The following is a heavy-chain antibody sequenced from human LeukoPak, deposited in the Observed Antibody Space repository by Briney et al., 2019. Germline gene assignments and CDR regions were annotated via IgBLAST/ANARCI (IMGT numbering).Heavy chain of an antibody. V-gene: IGHV7-4-1*02. D-gene: IGHD3-10*01. J-gene: IGHJ4*02. Sequence: ASVKVSCKASGYTFTTYVLNWVRQAPGQGFEWMGFINTYTRNPTYAQGFTGRFVFSLDTSVSTAYLQISSLKAEDTAVYYCARDRVLLWFGESYYFDYWGQGTLVTVSS. CDR1: GYTFTTYV. CDR2: INTYTRNP. CDR3: ARDRVLLWFGESYYFDY.